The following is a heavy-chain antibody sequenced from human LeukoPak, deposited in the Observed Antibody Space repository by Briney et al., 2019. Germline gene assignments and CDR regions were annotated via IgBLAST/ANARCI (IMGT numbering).Heavy chain of an antibody. Sequence: QPARSLRLSCAASGFTVSSNYMSWVRQAPGKGLEWVSVIYSGGNTYYADSVKGRFTISRDNSKNTLFLQMDSLRADDTAVYYCARGGRAGWSGRYEDSFDIWGQGTMVTVSS. CDR1: GFTVSSNY. D-gene: IGHD1-26*01. CDR2: IYSGGNT. CDR3: ARGGRAGWSGRYEDSFDI. V-gene: IGHV3-53*01. J-gene: IGHJ3*02.